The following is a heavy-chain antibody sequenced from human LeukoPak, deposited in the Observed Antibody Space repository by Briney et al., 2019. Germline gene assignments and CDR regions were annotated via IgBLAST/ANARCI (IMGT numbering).Heavy chain of an antibody. CDR2: INPNSGGT. CDR1: GYTFTVYY. J-gene: IGHJ4*02. Sequence: ASVKVSCKASGYTFTVYYMHWVRQAPGQGLEWMGRINPNSGGTNYAQKFQGRVTMTRDTSISTAYMELSRLRSDDTAVYYCARDRRYSSGLNYFDYWGQGTLVTVYS. CDR3: ARDRRYSSGLNYFDY. V-gene: IGHV1-2*06. D-gene: IGHD6-19*01.